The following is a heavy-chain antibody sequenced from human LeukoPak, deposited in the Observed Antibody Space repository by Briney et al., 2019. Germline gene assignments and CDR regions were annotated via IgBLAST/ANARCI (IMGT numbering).Heavy chain of an antibody. Sequence: RPGGSLRLSCAASGFTVSSNYMSWVRPAPGKGLEWVSVIYSGGSTYYADSVKGRFTISRDNSKNTLYLQMNSLRAEDTAVYYCASPSGSYYFDYWGQGTLVTVSS. V-gene: IGHV3-66*02. CDR3: ASPSGSYYFDY. CDR2: IYSGGST. J-gene: IGHJ4*02. D-gene: IGHD1-26*01. CDR1: GFTVSSNY.